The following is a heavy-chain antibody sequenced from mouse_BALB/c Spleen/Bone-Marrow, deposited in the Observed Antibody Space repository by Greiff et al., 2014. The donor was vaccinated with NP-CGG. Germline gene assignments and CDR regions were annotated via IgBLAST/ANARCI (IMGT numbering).Heavy chain of an antibody. CDR3: AREEAFDYDIAY. D-gene: IGHD2-4*01. CDR1: GYTFTEYT. CDR2: INPNNGGT. J-gene: IGHJ3*01. V-gene: IGHV1-18*01. Sequence: DVHLVESGPELVKPGASVKISCKTSGYTFTEYTMCWVKQSHGKSLERIGGINPNNGGTNYNQKFKGKATLTVDKSSSTAYMELRSLTSEDSAVYYCAREEAFDYDIAYWGQGTLVTVSA.